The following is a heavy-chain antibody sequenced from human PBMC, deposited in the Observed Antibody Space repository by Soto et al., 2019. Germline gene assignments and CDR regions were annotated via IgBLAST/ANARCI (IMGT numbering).Heavy chain of an antibody. D-gene: IGHD3-22*01. CDR2: MYFGGSF. V-gene: IGHV4-59*02. CDR3: GRSYYDATGFAVDP. J-gene: IGHJ5*02. CDR1: GASVSTGY. Sequence: SETLSLTCTVSGASVSTGYVSWIRQPPGKALEWLGFMYFGGSFNYNPSLTSRVTISVDASKNQFSLKVTSVTAADAAVYDCGRSYYDATGFAVDPWGPGTLVTVSS.